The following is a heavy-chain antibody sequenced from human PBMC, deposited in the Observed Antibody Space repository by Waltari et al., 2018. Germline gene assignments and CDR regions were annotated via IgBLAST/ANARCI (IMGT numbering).Heavy chain of an antibody. CDR3: ARRSGSMMGDAFDI. Sequence: QLQLQESGPGLVKPSETLSLTCTVSGGSISSSSYYWGWIRQPPGKGLEWIGSIYYSGSTDYNPSLKSRVTISVDTSKNQFSLKLSSVTAADTAVYYCARRSGSMMGDAFDIWGQGTMVTVSS. V-gene: IGHV4-39*01. D-gene: IGHD3-22*01. CDR2: IYYSGST. CDR1: GGSISSSSYY. J-gene: IGHJ3*02.